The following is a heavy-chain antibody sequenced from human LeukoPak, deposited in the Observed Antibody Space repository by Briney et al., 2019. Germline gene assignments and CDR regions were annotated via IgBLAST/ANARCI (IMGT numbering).Heavy chain of an antibody. J-gene: IGHJ4*02. CDR1: GYTFTGYY. Sequence: ASVKVSCKASGYTFTGYYMHWVRQAPGQGLEWMGWINPNSGGTNYAQKFQGRVTMTRDTSISTAYMELSRLRSDDTAVYYCARAEPSWSGYPDYWGQGTLVTVSS. V-gene: IGHV1-2*02. CDR3: ARAEPSWSGYPDY. CDR2: INPNSGGT. D-gene: IGHD3-3*02.